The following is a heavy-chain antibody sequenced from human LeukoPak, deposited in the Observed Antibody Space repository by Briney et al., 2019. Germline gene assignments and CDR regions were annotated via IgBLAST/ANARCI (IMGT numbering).Heavy chain of an antibody. CDR3: ASVYGSGWSTSDY. D-gene: IGHD6-19*01. CDR2: IRYDGSNK. J-gene: IGHJ4*02. V-gene: IGHV3-30*02. CDR1: GFTFSSYG. Sequence: GGSLRLSCAASGFTFSSYGMHWVRQAPGKGLEWVAFIRYDGSNKYYADSVKGRFTISRDNAKNSLYLQMNSLRAEDTAVYYCASVYGSGWSTSDYWGQGTLVTVSS.